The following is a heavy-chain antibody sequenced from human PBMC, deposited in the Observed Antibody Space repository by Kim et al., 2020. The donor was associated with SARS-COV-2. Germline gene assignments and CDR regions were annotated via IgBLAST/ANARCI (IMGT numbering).Heavy chain of an antibody. Sequence: ASVKVSCKASGYTFTSYYMHWVRQAPGQGLEWMGIINPSGGSTSYAQKFQGRVTMTRDTSTSTVYMELSSLRSEDTAVYYCARELAAAGDYYYYGMDVWGQGTTVTVSS. D-gene: IGHD6-13*01. J-gene: IGHJ6*02. CDR3: ARELAAAGDYYYYGMDV. CDR1: GYTFTSYY. CDR2: INPSGGST. V-gene: IGHV1-46*01.